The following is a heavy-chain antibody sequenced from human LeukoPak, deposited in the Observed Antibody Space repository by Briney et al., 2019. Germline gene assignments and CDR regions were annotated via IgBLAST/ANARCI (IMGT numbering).Heavy chain of an antibody. J-gene: IGHJ4*02. CDR2: IYYSGST. D-gene: IGHD4-23*01. CDR3: GRLSRGSGGNPAY. Sequence: SETLSLTCTVSGGSISSYYWSWIRQPPGKGLEWIGSIYYSGSTNYNPSLKSRVTISVDTSKNQFSLNLSSVTAADTSVYYCGRLSRGSGGNPAYWGLGTLVTVSS. CDR1: GGSISSYY. V-gene: IGHV4-59*08.